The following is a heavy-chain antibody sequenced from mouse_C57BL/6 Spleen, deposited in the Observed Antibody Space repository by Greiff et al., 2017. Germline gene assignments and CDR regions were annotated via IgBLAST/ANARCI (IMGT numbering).Heavy chain of an antibody. CDR3: ARGYDY. D-gene: IGHD2-2*01. Sequence: VQLQQSGPELVMPSASVKLSCKASGYTFTSYWMHWVKQRPGQGLEWIGEIDPSDSYTNYNQRFKGRSTLTVDKASSTAYRQLSSQTSKDSAVYYCARGYDYWGQGTTLTVSS. CDR1: GYTFTSYW. V-gene: IGHV1-69*01. J-gene: IGHJ2*01. CDR2: IDPSDSYT.